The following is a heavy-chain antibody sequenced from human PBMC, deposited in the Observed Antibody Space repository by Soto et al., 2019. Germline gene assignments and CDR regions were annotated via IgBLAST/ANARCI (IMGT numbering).Heavy chain of an antibody. Sequence: ASVKVSCKASGYTFTGYYIHWVRQAPGQGLEWMGWVNPNSGGANYSQNFQGRVTMTRDTSITTASMELSRLRSDDTAEYYCARGYCSGGTCYLSEAFDIWGQGTMVTVS. D-gene: IGHD2-15*01. CDR2: VNPNSGGA. CDR3: ARGYCSGGTCYLSEAFDI. V-gene: IGHV1-2*02. CDR1: GYTFTGYY. J-gene: IGHJ3*02.